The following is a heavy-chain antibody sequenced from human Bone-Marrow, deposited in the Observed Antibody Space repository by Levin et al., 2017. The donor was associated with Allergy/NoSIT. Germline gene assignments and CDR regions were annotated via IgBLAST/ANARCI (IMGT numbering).Heavy chain of an antibody. CDR1: GFTFSSYA. D-gene: IGHD4-17*01. V-gene: IGHV3-23*01. CDR2: ISGSGGST. CDR3: ASIYGDYGGFDY. J-gene: IGHJ4*02. Sequence: GESLKISCAASGFTFSSYAMSWVRQAPGKGLEWVSAISGSGGSTYYADSVKGRFTISRDNSKNTLYLQMNSLRAEDTAVYYCASIYGDYGGFDYWGQGTLVTVSS.